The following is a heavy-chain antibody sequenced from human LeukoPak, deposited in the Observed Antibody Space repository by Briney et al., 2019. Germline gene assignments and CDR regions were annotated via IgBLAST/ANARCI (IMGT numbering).Heavy chain of an antibody. J-gene: IGHJ4*02. CDR2: IIPIFGTA. CDR3: ASSGEMKGAGSSGYYYAPYYFDY. CDR1: GGTFSSYA. V-gene: IGHV1-69*01. D-gene: IGHD3-22*01. Sequence: GSSVKVSCKASGGTFSSYAISRVRQAPGQGLEWMGGIIPIFGTANYAQKFQGRVTITADESTSTAYMELSSLRSEDTAVYYCASSGEMKGAGSSGYYYAPYYFDYWGQGTLVTVSS.